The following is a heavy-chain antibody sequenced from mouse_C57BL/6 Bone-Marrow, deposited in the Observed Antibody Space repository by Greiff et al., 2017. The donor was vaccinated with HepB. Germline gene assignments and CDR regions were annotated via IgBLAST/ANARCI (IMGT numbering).Heavy chain of an antibody. CDR3: TRDGRLRRPYFDY. D-gene: IGHD2-4*01. Sequence: EVQLQESGAGLVKPGGSLKLSCAASGFTFSSYAMSWVRQTPEKRLEWVAYISSGGDYIYYADTVKGRFTISRDNARNTLYLQMSSLKSEDTAMYYCTRDGRLRRPYFDYWGQGTTLTVSS. V-gene: IGHV5-9-1*02. CDR2: ISSGGDYI. CDR1: GFTFSSYA. J-gene: IGHJ2*01.